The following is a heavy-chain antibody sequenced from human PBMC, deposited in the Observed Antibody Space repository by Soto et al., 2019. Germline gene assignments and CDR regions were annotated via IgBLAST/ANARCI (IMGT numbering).Heavy chain of an antibody. CDR2: SIPIFGTA. Sequence: QVQLVQSGAEVKKPGSSVKVSCKASGGTFSSYAISWVRQAPGQGLEWMGGSIPIFGTANYAQKFQGRVTITADESTSTAYMELSSLRSEDTAVYYCARESGQYYYDSSGYYYGYFQHGGQGTLVTVSS. V-gene: IGHV1-69*01. J-gene: IGHJ1*01. CDR1: GGTFSSYA. CDR3: ARESGQYYYDSSGYYYGYFQH. D-gene: IGHD3-22*01.